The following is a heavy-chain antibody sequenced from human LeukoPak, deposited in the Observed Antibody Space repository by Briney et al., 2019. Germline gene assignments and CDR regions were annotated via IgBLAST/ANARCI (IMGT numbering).Heavy chain of an antibody. Sequence: ASVKVSCKTSGYTFTNYAMNWVRQAPGQGLEWMGWINPNSGGTNYAQKFQGRVTMTRDTSISTAYMELSRLRSDDTAVYYCARVQAGFGVVVAAMRYFDYWGQGTLVTVSS. CDR2: INPNSGGT. J-gene: IGHJ4*02. V-gene: IGHV1-2*02. D-gene: IGHD2-15*01. CDR1: GYTFTNYA. CDR3: ARVQAGFGVVVAAMRYFDY.